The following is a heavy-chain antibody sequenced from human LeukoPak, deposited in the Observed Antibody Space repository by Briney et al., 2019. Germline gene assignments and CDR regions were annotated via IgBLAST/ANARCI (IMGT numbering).Heavy chain of an antibody. CDR1: GFTFSDYG. D-gene: IGHD3-16*02. V-gene: IGHV3-30*02. CDR3: ASPERVWGSYPRN. J-gene: IGHJ4*02. CDR2: IRIDGTNK. Sequence: GGSLRLSCAASGFTFSDYGMHWVRQAPGKGLEWVAFIRIDGTNKNYADSVKGRFTISRDNSRNTLFLQMNSLRAEDTAVYYRASPERVWGSYPRNWGQGTLVTVSS.